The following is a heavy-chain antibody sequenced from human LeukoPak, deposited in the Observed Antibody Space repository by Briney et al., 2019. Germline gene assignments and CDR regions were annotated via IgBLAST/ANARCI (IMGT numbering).Heavy chain of an antibody. V-gene: IGHV3-33*01. CDR2: IWYDGSNK. CDR1: GFTFSRFG. Sequence: GGSLRLSCAASGFTFSRFGMHWLRQAPGKGLEWVAVIWYDGSNKYYADSVKGRFTISRDNSKNTLYLEMNSLRAEDTAVYYCARDYYYDSSGYWDYYFDYWGQGTLVSVSS. J-gene: IGHJ4*02. CDR3: ARDYYYDSSGYWDYYFDY. D-gene: IGHD3-22*01.